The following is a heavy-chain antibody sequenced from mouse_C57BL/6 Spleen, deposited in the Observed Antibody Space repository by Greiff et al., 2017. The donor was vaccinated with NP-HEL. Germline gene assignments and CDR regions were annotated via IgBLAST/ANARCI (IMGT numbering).Heavy chain of an antibody. CDR2: ISDGGSYT. CDR1: GFTFSSYA. J-gene: IGHJ3*01. D-gene: IGHD2-4*01. Sequence: EVHLVESGGGLVKPGGSLKLSCAASGFTFSSYAMSWVRQTPEKRLEWVATISDGGSYTYYPDNVKGRFTISRDNAKNNLYLQMSHLKSEDTAMYYCAREGSTMITRAWFAYWGQGTLVTVSA. V-gene: IGHV5-4*01. CDR3: AREGSTMITRAWFAY.